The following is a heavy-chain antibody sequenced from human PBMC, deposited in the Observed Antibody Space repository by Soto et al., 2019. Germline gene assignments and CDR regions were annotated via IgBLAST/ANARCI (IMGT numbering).Heavy chain of an antibody. CDR2: INNDGDLT. Sequence: GGALRLSCAASGFAFRNSWMHWVRQVPGKGLMWVSRINNDGDLTAYADSVKGRFIISRDNTKNTIYLQMNNLRAEDTAVYYCTSDAAYYPDSWGQGTLVTVSS. V-gene: IGHV3-74*01. CDR3: TSDAAYYPDS. D-gene: IGHD2-21*01. CDR1: GFAFRNSW. J-gene: IGHJ4*02.